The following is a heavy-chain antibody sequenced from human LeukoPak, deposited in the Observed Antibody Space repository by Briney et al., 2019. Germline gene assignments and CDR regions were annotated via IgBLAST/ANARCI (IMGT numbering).Heavy chain of an antibody. J-gene: IGHJ3*02. CDR1: DGSIRGYY. CDR2: IYTSGST. V-gene: IGHV4-4*07. Sequence: PSETLSLTCTVSDGSIRGYYWSWIRQPAGKGLEWIGRIYTSGSTNYNPSLKSRVTMSVDTSKDHFSLKLSSVTAADTAVYYCARGPQDYGGHSDYNDGFDIWGQGTMVTVSS. D-gene: IGHD4-23*01. CDR3: ARGPQDYGGHSDYNDGFDI.